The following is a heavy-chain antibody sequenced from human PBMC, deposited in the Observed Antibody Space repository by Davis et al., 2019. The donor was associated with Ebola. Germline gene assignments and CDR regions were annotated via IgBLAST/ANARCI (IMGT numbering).Heavy chain of an antibody. V-gene: IGHV4-39*07. CDR3: AISNLWEVDS. CDR1: GGSISSSGYY. D-gene: IGHD1-26*01. CDR2: VYYSGST. Sequence: MPSETLSLTCTVSGGSISSSGYYWGWIRQPPGKGLEWIGSVYYSGSTYYNPSLKSRVTMSVDTSKNQFSLKLSSVTAADTAVYYCAISNLWEVDSWGQGTLVTVS. J-gene: IGHJ4*02.